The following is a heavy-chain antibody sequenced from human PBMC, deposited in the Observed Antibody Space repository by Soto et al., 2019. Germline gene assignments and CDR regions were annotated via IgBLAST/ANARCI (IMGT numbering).Heavy chain of an antibody. J-gene: IGHJ4*02. CDR2: IIPILGTS. V-gene: IGHV1-69*11. CDR1: GVTFNSYA. Sequence: QVHLVQSGTEVTKPGSSVKVSCKASGVTFNSYAFHWVRQAPGQGLEWMGTIIPILGTSNYAQSFKGRVTITADESASTAYMELSGLRSEDTAVYYCARRSLAKVEADDDSWGQGTLVTVSS. CDR3: ARRSLAKVEADDDS. D-gene: IGHD3-16*01.